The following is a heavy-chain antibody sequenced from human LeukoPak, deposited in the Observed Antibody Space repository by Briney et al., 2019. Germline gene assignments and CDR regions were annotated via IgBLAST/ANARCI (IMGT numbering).Heavy chain of an antibody. CDR3: AKRSLVGATDTPLWHLLGPFDY. CDR1: GFTFSSYA. D-gene: IGHD1-26*01. CDR2: ISGSGGST. V-gene: IGHV3-23*01. J-gene: IGHJ4*02. Sequence: PGGSLRLSCAASGFTFSSYAMSWVRQAPGKGLEWVSAISGSGGSTYYADSVKGRFTISRDNSKNTLYLQMNSLRAEDTAVYYCAKRSLVGATDTPLWHLLGPFDYWGQGTLVTVSS.